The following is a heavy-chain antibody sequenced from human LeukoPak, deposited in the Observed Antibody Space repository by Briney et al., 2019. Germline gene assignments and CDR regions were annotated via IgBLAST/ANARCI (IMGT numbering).Heavy chain of an antibody. Sequence: KPSETLSLTCAVYGGSFSGYYWSWIRQPPGKGLEWIGEINHSGSTNYNPSLKSRVTISVDTSKNQLSLKLSSVTAADTAVYYCARGGYYDFWSGYYKYWGQGTLVTVSS. D-gene: IGHD3-3*01. CDR3: ARGGYYDFWSGYYKY. CDR2: INHSGST. J-gene: IGHJ4*02. V-gene: IGHV4-34*01. CDR1: GGSFSGYY.